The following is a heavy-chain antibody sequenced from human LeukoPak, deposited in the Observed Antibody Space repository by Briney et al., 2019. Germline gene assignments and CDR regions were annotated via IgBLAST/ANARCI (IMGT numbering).Heavy chain of an antibody. CDR1: GYSINSGYY. CDR3: ARQYDSSGYYYPNWFDP. D-gene: IGHD3-22*01. V-gene: IGHV4-38-2*02. Sequence: SETLSLTCIVSGYSINSGYYWSWIRQPPGKGLEWIGEINHSGSTNSNPSLKSRVTISIDTSRNQFSLKLSSVTAADTAVYYCARQYDSSGYYYPNWFDPWGQGTLVTVSS. CDR2: INHSGST. J-gene: IGHJ5*02.